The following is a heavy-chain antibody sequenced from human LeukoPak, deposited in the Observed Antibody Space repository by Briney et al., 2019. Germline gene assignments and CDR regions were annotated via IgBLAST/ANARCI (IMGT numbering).Heavy chain of an antibody. CDR3: AKDKAKRMPDAFDI. V-gene: IGHV3-23*01. CDR2: IIDSGGTT. CDR1: GFAFCGYA. J-gene: IGHJ3*02. Sequence: GGSLRLSCAVSGFAFCGYAMSWGREAAGYGLESFSSIIDSGGTTYYTDAVKRRHNISRDNTKTTLYLQMHSLRAEDTAVYYCAKDKAKRMPDAFDIWGQGTMVTVSS. D-gene: IGHD2-15*01.